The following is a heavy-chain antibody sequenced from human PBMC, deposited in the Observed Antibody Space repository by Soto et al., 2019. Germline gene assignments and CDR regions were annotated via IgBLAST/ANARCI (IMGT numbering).Heavy chain of an antibody. CDR2: ISAYNGNT. J-gene: IGHJ6*02. Sequence: QVQLVQSGAEVKKPGASVKVSCKASGYTFTSYGISWVRQAPGQGLEWMGWISAYNGNTNYAQKLQGRVTMTTDTSTSTDYMELRSLRSDDTAVYYCARDRAVRSAGGYYGMDVWGQGTTVTVSS. CDR1: GYTFTSYG. V-gene: IGHV1-18*01. CDR3: ARDRAVRSAGGYYGMDV. D-gene: IGHD3-3*01.